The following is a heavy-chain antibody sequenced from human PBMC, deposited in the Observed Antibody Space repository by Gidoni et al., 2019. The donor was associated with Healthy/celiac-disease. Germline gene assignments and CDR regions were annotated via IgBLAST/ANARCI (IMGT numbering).Heavy chain of an antibody. Sequence: QVQLQESGPGLVKPSETLSLTCTVSGGSISSYYWSWIRQPPGKGLEWIGYIYYSGSTNYNPSLKRRVTISVDTSKNQFSLKLSSVTAADTAVYYCARGGEQWLPAGDWGQGTLVTVSS. J-gene: IGHJ4*02. D-gene: IGHD6-19*01. CDR2: IYYSGST. CDR1: GGSISSYY. V-gene: IGHV4-59*01. CDR3: ARGGEQWLPAGD.